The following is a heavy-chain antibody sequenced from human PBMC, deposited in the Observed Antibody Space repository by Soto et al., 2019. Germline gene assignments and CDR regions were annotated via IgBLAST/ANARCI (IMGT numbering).Heavy chain of an antibody. Sequence: QLQLQESGPGLVKPSETLSLTCTVSGGSISDDTYYWGWIRQPPGKGLEWIGSMYYSGTSSYNPSLKNRVTMSVDTSKKQVSLRLSSATAADTAVYYCARLHCHRPNCVPLDPWGQGTLVIVSS. CDR2: MYYSGTS. D-gene: IGHD1-1*01. CDR3: ARLHCHRPNCVPLDP. CDR1: GGSISDDTYY. V-gene: IGHV4-39*01. J-gene: IGHJ5*02.